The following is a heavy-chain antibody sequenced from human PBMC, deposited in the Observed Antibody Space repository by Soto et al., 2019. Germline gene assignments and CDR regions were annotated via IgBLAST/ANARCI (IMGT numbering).Heavy chain of an antibody. CDR2: ISYDGSNK. CDR1: GFTFSSYG. V-gene: IGHV3-30*18. J-gene: IGHJ4*02. CDR3: AKDKRVLRYFDWSDY. D-gene: IGHD3-9*01. Sequence: QVQLVESGGGVVQPGRSLRLSCAASGFTFSSYGMHWVRQAPGKGLEWVAVISYDGSNKYYADSVKGRFTISRDNSKNTLYLQMNSLRAEDTAVYYCAKDKRVLRYFDWSDYWGQGTLVTVSS.